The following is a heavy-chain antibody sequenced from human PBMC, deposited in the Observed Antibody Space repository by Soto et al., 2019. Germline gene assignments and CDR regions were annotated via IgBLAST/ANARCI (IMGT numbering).Heavy chain of an antibody. V-gene: IGHV6-1*01. CDR2: TYYRSNWRH. J-gene: IGHJ4*02. CDR1: GDSVSSNTAA. CDR3: ARGVAGSGFDL. D-gene: IGHD6-19*01. Sequence: SETLSLTCAISGDSVSSNTAAWNWIRSSPSRGLEWLGRTYYRSNWRHDYAVSVKSRITVNPDTSKNHFSLQLNSVTPDDTAVYYCARGVAGSGFDLWGQGTLVTVYS.